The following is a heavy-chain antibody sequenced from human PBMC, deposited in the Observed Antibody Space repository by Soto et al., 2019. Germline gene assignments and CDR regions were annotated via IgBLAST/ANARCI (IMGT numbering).Heavy chain of an antibody. CDR2: IKQDGSEK. V-gene: IGHV3-7*05. Sequence: GGSLRLSCAASGFTFSSYWMSWVRQAPGKGLEWVANIKQDGSEKYYVDSVKGRFTISRDNAKNSLYLQMNSLRAEDTAVYYCARVPDSSGYYLYYYYGMDVWGQGTTVTVSS. J-gene: IGHJ6*02. D-gene: IGHD3-22*01. CDR3: ARVPDSSGYYLYYYYGMDV. CDR1: GFTFSSYW.